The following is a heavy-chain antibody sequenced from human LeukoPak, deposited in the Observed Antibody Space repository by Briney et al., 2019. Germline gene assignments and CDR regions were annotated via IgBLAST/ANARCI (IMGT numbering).Heavy chain of an antibody. CDR3: ARDDSVTVGGDNWFDP. CDR2: INPDSGGT. V-gene: IGHV1-2*06. Sequence: GASVKVSCKASGYTFTGYYIHWVRQAPGQGLEWMGRINPDSGGTNYAQKFQGRVTMTRDTSISTAYMELSRLTSDDTAVHYCARDDSVTVGGDNWFDPWGQGTLVTVSS. J-gene: IGHJ5*02. CDR1: GYTFTGYY. D-gene: IGHD3-16*01.